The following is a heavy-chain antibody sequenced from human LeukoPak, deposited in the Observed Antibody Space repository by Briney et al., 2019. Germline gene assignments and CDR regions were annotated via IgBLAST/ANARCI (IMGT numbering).Heavy chain of an antibody. J-gene: IGHJ6*02. CDR1: GGSFSGYY. CDR3: ARHLPYYYYGMDV. CDR2: INHSGST. V-gene: IGHV4-34*01. Sequence: PSETLSLTCAVYGGSFSGYYWSWIRQPPGKGLEWIGEINHSGSTNYNPSLKSRVTISVDTSKNQFSLKLSSVTAADTAVYYCARHLPYYYYGMDVWGQGTTVTVSS.